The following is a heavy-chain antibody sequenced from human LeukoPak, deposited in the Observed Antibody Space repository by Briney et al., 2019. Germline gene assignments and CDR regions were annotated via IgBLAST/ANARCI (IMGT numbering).Heavy chain of an antibody. CDR1: GFSFSNDW. CDR3: ARDHAYRTDY. CDR2: INQDESKK. J-gene: IGHJ4*02. V-gene: IGHV3-7*01. D-gene: IGHD2-2*01. Sequence: GGSLRLSCAASGFSFSNDWMCWVRQAPGKGLEWVANINQDESKKYYVDSVKGRFTISRDNAKNSLYLQMSSLRAQDTAVYYCARDHAYRTDYWGQGTLVTVSS.